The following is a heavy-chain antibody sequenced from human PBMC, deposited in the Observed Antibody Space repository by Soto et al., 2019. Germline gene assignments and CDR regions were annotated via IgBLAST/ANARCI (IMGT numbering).Heavy chain of an antibody. CDR3: ARVPSSFGQGSFD. D-gene: IGHD3-3*01. CDR1: GGSISSSSYY. Sequence: SETLSLTCTVSGGSISSSSYYWGWIRQPPGKGLEWIGYIYHSGSTYYNPSLKSRVTISVDRSKNQFSLKLSSVTAADTAVYYYARVPSSFGQGSFD. J-gene: IGHJ5*02. V-gene: IGHV4-39*07. CDR2: IYHSGST.